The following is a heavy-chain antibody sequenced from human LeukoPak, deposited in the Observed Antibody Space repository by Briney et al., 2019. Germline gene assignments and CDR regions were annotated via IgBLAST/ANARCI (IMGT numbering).Heavy chain of an antibody. J-gene: IGHJ4*02. D-gene: IGHD3-22*01. CDR3: ARSGYYFVGFDY. V-gene: IGHV1-18*04. CDR2: ISAYNGNT. CDR1: GYSFTEYG. Sequence: ASVKVSCKASGYSFTEYGINWVRQAPGQGLEWMGWISAYNGNTNFAPKFQDRVIMTTDTSTSTAYMELRSLRSDYTAVYFCARSGYYFVGFDYWGQGTLVTVSS.